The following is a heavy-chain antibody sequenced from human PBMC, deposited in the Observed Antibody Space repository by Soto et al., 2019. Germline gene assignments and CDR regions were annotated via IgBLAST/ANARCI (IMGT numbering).Heavy chain of an antibody. D-gene: IGHD3-10*01. CDR1: AGSISSSNW. CDR3: ARERAFGESSAGYWYYGMDV. Sequence: QVQLQESGPGLVKPSGTLSLTCAVSAGSISSSNWWSWVRQPPGKGLEWIGEIYHSGSTNYNPSLKSRVTISVDKSKNQFSLKLMSVTAADTAVYYCARERAFGESSAGYWYYGMDVWGQGTMVTVSS. CDR2: IYHSGST. J-gene: IGHJ6*02. V-gene: IGHV4-4*02.